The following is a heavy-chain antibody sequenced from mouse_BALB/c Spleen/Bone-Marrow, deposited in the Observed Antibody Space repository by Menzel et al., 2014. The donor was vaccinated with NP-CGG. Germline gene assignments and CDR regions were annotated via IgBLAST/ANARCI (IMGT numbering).Heavy chain of an antibody. CDR1: GYSITSGYY. CDR3: ARSPLDRPFAY. V-gene: IGHV3-6*02. D-gene: IGHD2-14*01. Sequence: ESGPGLVKPSQSLSLTCSVTGYSITSGYYWNWIRQFPGNKLEWMGYISYDGSNNYNPSLKNRISITRDTSKNQFFLKLSSVTTEDTATYYCARSPLDRPFAYWGQGTLVTVSA. J-gene: IGHJ3*01. CDR2: ISYDGSN.